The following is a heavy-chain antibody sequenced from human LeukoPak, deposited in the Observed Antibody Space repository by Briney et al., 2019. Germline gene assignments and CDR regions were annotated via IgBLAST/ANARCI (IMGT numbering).Heavy chain of an antibody. CDR1: GFTFGDYA. J-gene: IGHJ4*02. CDR2: IRSKAYGGTT. V-gene: IGHV3-49*03. D-gene: IGHD6-13*01. CDR3: TRDIMVLKYSSSHDY. Sequence: PGGSLRLSCTASGFTFGDYAMSWFRQAPGKGLEWVGFIRSKAYGGTTEYAASVKGRFTISRDDSKSIAYLQMNSLKTEDTAVYYCTRDIMVLKYSSSHDYWGQGTLVTVSS.